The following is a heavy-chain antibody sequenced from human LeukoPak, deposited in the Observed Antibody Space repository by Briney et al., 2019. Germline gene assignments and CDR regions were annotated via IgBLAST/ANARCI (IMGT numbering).Heavy chain of an antibody. D-gene: IGHD3-3*01. Sequence: GGSLRLPCAASGFTVSSNYMSWVRQAPGNGLEWGSVIYSGGSTYYADSVKGRFTISRDNSKNTLYLQMNSLRAEDTAVYYCARANMIPGPLRFSDDYYFDYWGQGTLVTVSS. CDR2: IYSGGST. J-gene: IGHJ4*02. V-gene: IGHV3-53*01. CDR1: GFTVSSNY. CDR3: ARANMIPGPLRFSDDYYFDY.